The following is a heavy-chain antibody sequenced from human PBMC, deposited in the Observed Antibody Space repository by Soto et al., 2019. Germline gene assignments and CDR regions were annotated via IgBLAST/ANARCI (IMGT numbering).Heavy chain of an antibody. CDR3: ASLSTLSSFNLDY. V-gene: IGHV4-34*01. Sequence: QVQLQQWGAGLLKPSETLSLTCAVYGGSFSGYYWSWIRQPPGKGLEWIGEINHRGSTNYNPSVKSRVTISVDTSKNQFSLKLSSVTAADTAVYYCASLSTLSSFNLDYWGQGTLVTVSS. J-gene: IGHJ4*02. CDR1: GGSFSGYY. CDR2: INHRGST. D-gene: IGHD6-6*01.